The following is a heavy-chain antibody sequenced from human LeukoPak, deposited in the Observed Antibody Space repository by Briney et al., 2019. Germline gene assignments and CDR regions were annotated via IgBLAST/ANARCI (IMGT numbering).Heavy chain of an antibody. D-gene: IGHD6-19*01. V-gene: IGHV1-69*06. Sequence: SVKVSCKASGGTFSSYAISWVRQAPGQGLEWMGGIIPIFGTANYAQKFQGRVTITADKSTSTAYMELSSLRSEDTAVYYCARGLSWQWLPDYWGQGTLVTVSS. CDR2: IIPIFGTA. J-gene: IGHJ4*02. CDR1: GGTFSSYA. CDR3: ARGLSWQWLPDY.